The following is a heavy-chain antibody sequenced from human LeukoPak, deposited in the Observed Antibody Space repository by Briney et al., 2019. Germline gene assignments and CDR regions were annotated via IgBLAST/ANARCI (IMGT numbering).Heavy chain of an antibody. CDR1: GFTFSSYA. Sequence: GGSLRLSCAASGFTFSSYAMHWVRQAPGKGLEWVAVISYDGSNKYYADSVKGRFTISRDNSKNTLYLQMNSLRAEDTAVYYCARDPFEPFWSGPHRGAFDIWGQGTMVTVSS. V-gene: IGHV3-30-3*01. J-gene: IGHJ3*02. D-gene: IGHD3-3*01. CDR2: ISYDGSNK. CDR3: ARDPFEPFWSGPHRGAFDI.